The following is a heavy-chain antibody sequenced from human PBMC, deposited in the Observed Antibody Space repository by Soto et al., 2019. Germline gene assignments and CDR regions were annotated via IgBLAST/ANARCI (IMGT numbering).Heavy chain of an antibody. V-gene: IGHV4-61*01. CDR2: IYYSGST. Sequence: PSETLSLTCTVSGGSVSSGSYYWSWIRQPPGKGLEWIGYIYYSGSTNYNPSLKSRVTISVDTSKNQFSLKLSSVTAADTAVYYCARDPNSGSSKRPYYYGMDVWGQGTTVTV. D-gene: IGHD1-26*01. J-gene: IGHJ6*02. CDR1: GGSVSSGSYY. CDR3: ARDPNSGSSKRPYYYGMDV.